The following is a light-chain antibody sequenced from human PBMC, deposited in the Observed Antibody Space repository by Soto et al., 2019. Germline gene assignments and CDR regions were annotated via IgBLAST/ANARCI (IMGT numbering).Light chain of an antibody. CDR2: DAS. CDR3: QQRSNWPPYT. V-gene: IGKV3-11*01. Sequence: EIVLTQSPATLSLSPGERATLSCRASQSVSSYLAWYQQKPGQAPRLLIYDASNRATGIPARFSGSGSGTDFTLAISSLEPEDFAVYYCQQRSNWPPYTLGQGTQLEIK. J-gene: IGKJ2*01. CDR1: QSVSSY.